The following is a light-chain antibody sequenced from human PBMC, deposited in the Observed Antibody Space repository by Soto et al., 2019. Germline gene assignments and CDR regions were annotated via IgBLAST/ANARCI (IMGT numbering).Light chain of an antibody. Sequence: EIVLTQSPGPLSLSPGERASLSCRASQSVSNSYLAWYQQKPGQAPRLLIYAASRTATGIPDRFSGGGSGTDFTITVSRLEAEDFAVYYCQQYASAPRTFGQGTKVEIK. CDR3: QQYASAPRT. V-gene: IGKV3-20*01. CDR2: AAS. CDR1: QSVSNSY. J-gene: IGKJ1*01.